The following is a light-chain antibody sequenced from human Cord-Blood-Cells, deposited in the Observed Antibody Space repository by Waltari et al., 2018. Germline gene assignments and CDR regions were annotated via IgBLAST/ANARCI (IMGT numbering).Light chain of an antibody. V-gene: IGKV4-1*01. CDR1: QSVLYSSNNKNY. J-gene: IGKJ4*01. Sequence: DIVMTQSPESLAVSLGARATIHCKSSQSVLYSSNNKNYLAWYPQKPGQPPKLLIYWASTRESGVPDRFSGSGSGTDFTLTISSLQAEDVAVYYCQQYYSTPLTFGGGTKVEIK. CDR2: WAS. CDR3: QQYYSTPLT.